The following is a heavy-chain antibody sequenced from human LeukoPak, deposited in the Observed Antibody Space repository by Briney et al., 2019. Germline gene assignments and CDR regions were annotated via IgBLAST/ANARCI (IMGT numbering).Heavy chain of an antibody. CDR1: GFTFSSYG. D-gene: IGHD5-18*01. CDR2: ISYDGSNK. J-gene: IGHJ4*02. CDR3: AKTRGYSYGDFDY. Sequence: GGSLRLSRAASGFTFSSYGMHWVRQAPGKGLEWVAVISYDGSNKYYADSVKGRFTISRDNSKNTLYLQMNSLRAEDTAVYYCAKTRGYSYGDFDYWGQGTLVTVSS. V-gene: IGHV3-30*18.